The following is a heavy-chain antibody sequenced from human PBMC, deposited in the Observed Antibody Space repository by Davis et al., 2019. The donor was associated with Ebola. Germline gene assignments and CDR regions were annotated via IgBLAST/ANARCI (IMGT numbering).Heavy chain of an antibody. CDR1: GFTFSSYA. J-gene: IGHJ6*03. Sequence: PGGSLRLSCSASGFTFSSYAMHWVRQAPGKGLEYVSAISSNGGSTYYADSVKGRFTISRDNSKNTLCLQMSSLRAEDTAVYYCVKTTGGYQLVYYYYYMDVWGKGTTVTVSS. V-gene: IGHV3-64D*06. CDR3: VKTTGGYQLVYYYYYMDV. D-gene: IGHD2-2*01. CDR2: ISSNGGST.